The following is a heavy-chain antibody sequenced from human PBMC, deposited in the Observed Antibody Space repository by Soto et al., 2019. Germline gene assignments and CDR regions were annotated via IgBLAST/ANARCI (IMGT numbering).Heavy chain of an antibody. D-gene: IGHD3-10*01. CDR2: IYWDDDK. V-gene: IGHV2-5*02. J-gene: IGHJ4*02. CDR3: AHTLFFGSKLDF. Sequence: QITLKESGPPLVKPTQTLTLTCTFSGFSLSTGGVGVAWIRQPPGKALEWLAVIYWDDDKRSSPSLKNRVTVTNDTPNNPVVLTLTNLAPLDTATYYCAHTLFFGSKLDFWGQGTLVSVSS. CDR1: GFSLSTGGVG.